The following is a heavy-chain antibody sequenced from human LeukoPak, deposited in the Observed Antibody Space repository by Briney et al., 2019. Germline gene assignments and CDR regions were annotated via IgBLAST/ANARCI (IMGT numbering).Heavy chain of an antibody. J-gene: IGHJ6*03. CDR2: MNPNSGNT. CDR1: GYTFTSYD. Sequence: ASVKVSCKASGYTFTSYDINWVRQATGQGLEWMGWMNPNSGNTGYAQKFQGRVTMTRNTSISTAYMELSSLRSEDTAVYYCARGRGRNYGDYLFWSSYYYYYMDVWGKGTTVTVSS. D-gene: IGHD4-17*01. CDR3: ARGRGRNYGDYLFWSSYYYYYMDV. V-gene: IGHV1-8*01.